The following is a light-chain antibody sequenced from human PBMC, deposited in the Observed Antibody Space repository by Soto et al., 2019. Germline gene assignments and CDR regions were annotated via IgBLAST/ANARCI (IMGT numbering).Light chain of an antibody. J-gene: IGKJ1*01. CDR3: QQFNSFPWT. Sequence: AIQLTQSPSSLSETVGDRVTNTSRASQGISSALAWYQQKPGKAPKLLIYDASSLESGVPSRFSGSGSGTDFTLTISSLQPEDFATYYCQQFNSFPWTFGQGTKVDIK. CDR1: QGISSA. V-gene: IGKV1-13*02. CDR2: DAS.